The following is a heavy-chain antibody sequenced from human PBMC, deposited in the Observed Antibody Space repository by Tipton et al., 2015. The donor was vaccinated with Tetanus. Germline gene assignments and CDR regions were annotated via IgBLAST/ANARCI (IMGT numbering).Heavy chain of an antibody. J-gene: IGHJ4*02. CDR2: IYYSGST. D-gene: IGHD6-13*01. CDR1: GGSISSSSYF. Sequence: LRLSCTVSGGSISSSSYFWGWIRQPPGKGLEWIGSIYYSGSTYYNPSLKSRVTISVDTSKNQFSLKLSSVTAADTAVYYCARPGGSSWYTHYLDSWGQGTLVTVSS. V-gene: IGHV4-39*01. CDR3: ARPGGSSWYTHYLDS.